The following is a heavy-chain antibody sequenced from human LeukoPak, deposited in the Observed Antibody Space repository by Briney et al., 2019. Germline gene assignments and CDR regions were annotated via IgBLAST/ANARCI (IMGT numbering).Heavy chain of an antibody. J-gene: IGHJ6*02. V-gene: IGHV4-59*08. Sequence: SETLSLTCTVSGGSISSYYWSWIRQPPGKGLEWIGYIYYSGGTNYNPSLKSRVTISVDTSKNQFSLKLSSVTAADTAVYYCARSRGYYYGMDVWGQGTTVTVSS. CDR3: ARSRGYYYGMDV. CDR2: IYYSGGT. CDR1: GGSISSYY.